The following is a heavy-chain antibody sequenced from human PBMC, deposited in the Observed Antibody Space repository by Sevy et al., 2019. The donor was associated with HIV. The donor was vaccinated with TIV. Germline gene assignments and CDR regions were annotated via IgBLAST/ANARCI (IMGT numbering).Heavy chain of an antibody. D-gene: IGHD6-13*01. CDR1: GFTFSRNG. J-gene: IGHJ4*02. CDR3: AKESVSWYLDF. CDR2: ISYDGDSK. V-gene: IGHV3-30*18. Sequence: GGSLRLSCAASGFTFSRNGMHWVRQVPGKGLEWVALISYDGDSKKYADSVKGRFTISRDNSKNTVYLHMNSLRSEDTAAYYCAKESVSWYLDFWGQGTLVTVSS.